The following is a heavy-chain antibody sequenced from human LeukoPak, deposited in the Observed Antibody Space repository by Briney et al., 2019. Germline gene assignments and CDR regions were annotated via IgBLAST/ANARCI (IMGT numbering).Heavy chain of an antibody. CDR2: ISSSSSTI. Sequence: PGGSLRLSCAASGFTFSSYSMNWVHQAPGKGLEWVSYISSSSSTIYYADSVKGRFTISRDNAKNSLYLQMNSLRAEDTAVYYCARQQLGAFDIWGQGTMVTVSS. CDR1: GFTFSSYS. D-gene: IGHD6-13*01. CDR3: ARQQLGAFDI. V-gene: IGHV3-48*04. J-gene: IGHJ3*02.